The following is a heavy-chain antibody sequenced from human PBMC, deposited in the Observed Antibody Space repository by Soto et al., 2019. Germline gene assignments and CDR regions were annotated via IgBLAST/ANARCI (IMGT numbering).Heavy chain of an antibody. CDR2: ISGSGDST. CDR1: GFTFSNYA. D-gene: IGHD2-15*01. V-gene: IGHV3-23*01. Sequence: GGSLRLSCAASGFTFSNYAMNWARQAPGEGLEWVSGISGSGDSTYYSDSVKGRFTISRDNSKNTLYLQMNSLRVEDTAEYYCAKGGTFVVANGPLEPWGQGTLVTVSS. CDR3: AKGGTFVVANGPLEP. J-gene: IGHJ5*02.